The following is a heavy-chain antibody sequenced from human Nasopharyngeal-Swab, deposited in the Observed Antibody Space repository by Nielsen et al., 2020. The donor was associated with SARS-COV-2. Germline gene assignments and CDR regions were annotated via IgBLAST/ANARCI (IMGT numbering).Heavy chain of an antibody. CDR2: ISYDGSNK. V-gene: IGHV3-30*04. J-gene: IGHJ5*02. D-gene: IGHD6-19*01. Sequence: GGSLRLSCAAFGFTFSSYAMHWVRQAPGKGLEWVAVISYDGSNKYYADSVKGRFTISRDNSKNTLYLQMNSLRAEDTAVYYCARASRGWSWGQGTLVTVSS. CDR1: GFTFSSYA. CDR3: ARASRGWS.